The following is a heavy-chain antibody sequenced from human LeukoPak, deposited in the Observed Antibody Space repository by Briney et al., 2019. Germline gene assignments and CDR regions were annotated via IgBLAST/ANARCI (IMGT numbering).Heavy chain of an antibody. D-gene: IGHD3-22*01. CDR2: IYYSGST. V-gene: IGHV4-59*12. CDR1: GGSISSYY. CDR3: ARGSGDSSGYYLYYYGMDV. Sequence: SETLSLTCTVSGGSISSYYWSWIRQPPGKGLEWIGYIYYSGSTNYNPSLKSRVTISVDTSKNQFSLKLSSVTAADTAVYYCARGSGDSSGYYLYYYGMDVWGQGTTVTVSS. J-gene: IGHJ6*02.